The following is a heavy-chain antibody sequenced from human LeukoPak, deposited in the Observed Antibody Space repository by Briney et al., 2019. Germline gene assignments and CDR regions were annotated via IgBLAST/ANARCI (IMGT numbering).Heavy chain of an antibody. CDR3: AKERIHALYYFDY. Sequence: ASVKVSCKASGYTFTSYAMHWVRQAPGQRLEWMGWINAGNGNTKYSQKFQGRVTITRDTSASTAYMELSSLRSEDTAVYYCAKERIHALYYFDYWGQGTLVTVSS. CDR2: INAGNGNT. J-gene: IGHJ4*02. CDR1: GYTFTSYA. V-gene: IGHV1-3*01.